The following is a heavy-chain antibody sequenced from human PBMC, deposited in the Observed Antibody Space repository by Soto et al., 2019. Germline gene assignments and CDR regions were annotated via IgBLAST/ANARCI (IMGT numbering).Heavy chain of an antibody. J-gene: IGHJ6*02. CDR1: GYTFTSYA. D-gene: IGHD6-6*01. Sequence: ASVKVSCKASGYTFTSYAMHWVRQAPGQRLEWMGWINAGNGNTKYSQKFQGRVTITRDTSASTAYMELSSLRSEDTAVYCCAREGIAARPYYYGMDVWGQGTTVTVSS. CDR2: INAGNGNT. V-gene: IGHV1-3*01. CDR3: AREGIAARPYYYGMDV.